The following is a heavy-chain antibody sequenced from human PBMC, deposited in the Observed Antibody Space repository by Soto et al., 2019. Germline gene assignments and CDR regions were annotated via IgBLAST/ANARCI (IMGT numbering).Heavy chain of an antibody. CDR3: AGDPLAVAGVSLDY. CDR2: ISYDGSNK. D-gene: IGHD6-19*01. Sequence: QVQLVESGGGVVQPGRSLRLSCAPSGFAFSNYTMHWVRQAPGKGLEWVAVISYDGSNKYYADSVNGRLTISRDNSKNTLYLQMNSLRAEDTAVYYCAGDPLAVAGVSLDYWGQGTLVTVCS. V-gene: IGHV3-30-3*01. CDR1: GFAFSNYT. J-gene: IGHJ4*02.